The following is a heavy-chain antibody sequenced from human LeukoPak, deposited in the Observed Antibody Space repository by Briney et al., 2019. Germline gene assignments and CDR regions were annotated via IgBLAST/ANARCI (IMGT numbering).Heavy chain of an antibody. CDR1: GGSISSYY. CDR3: ARPKRPQAAAEEFDY. V-gene: IGHV4-4*07. D-gene: IGHD6-13*01. J-gene: IGHJ4*02. Sequence: SETLSLTCTVSGGSISSYYWSWIRQPAGKGLEWIGRIYTSGSTNYNPSLKSRVTMSVDTSKNQFSLKLSSVTAADTAVYYCARPKRPQAAAEEFDYWGQGTLVTVSS. CDR2: IYTSGST.